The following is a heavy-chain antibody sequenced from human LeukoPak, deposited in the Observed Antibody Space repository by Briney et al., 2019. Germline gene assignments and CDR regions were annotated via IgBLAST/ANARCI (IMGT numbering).Heavy chain of an antibody. Sequence: GGSLRLSCAASGFTFSDYYMSWICQAPGKGLEWVSYISSSGSIIYYADSVKGRFTISRDNSKNKQYLQMNSLRTEDTAVYYCARGSEDYDSSGYYYDLGDYWGQGTLVTVSS. J-gene: IGHJ4*02. CDR2: ISSSGSII. V-gene: IGHV3-11*04. CDR3: ARGSEDYDSSGYYYDLGDY. D-gene: IGHD3-22*01. CDR1: GFTFSDYY.